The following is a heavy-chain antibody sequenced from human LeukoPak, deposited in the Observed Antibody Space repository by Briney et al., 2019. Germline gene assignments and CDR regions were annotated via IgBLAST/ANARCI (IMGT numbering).Heavy chain of an antibody. CDR1: GGSFSGYY. V-gene: IGHV4-34*01. J-gene: IGHJ4*02. CDR2: INHSGST. D-gene: IGHD1-7*01. Sequence: SETLSLTCAVYGGSFSGYYWSWIRRPPGKRLEWIGEINHSGSTNYNPSLKSRVTISVDTSKNQFSLKLSSVTAADTAVYYCARGGRLELPTYWGQGTLVTVSS. CDR3: ARGGRLELPTY.